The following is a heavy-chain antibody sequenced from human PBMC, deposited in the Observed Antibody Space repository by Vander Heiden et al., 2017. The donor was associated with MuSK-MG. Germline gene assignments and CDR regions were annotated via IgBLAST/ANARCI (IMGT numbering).Heavy chain of an antibody. V-gene: IGHV4-31*03. CDR2: IFCSVTT. Sequence: HVQLRESGPGLAKPSQTLSLTCSVYGGSTRSGTYDWAWTRGTPGKGLEWIGYIFCSVTTYYNPSLKSRVTILVDTSKNQFSLRLCSVTAADTAVYSCARDLGVGATTETLDYWGQGTLVTVSS. CDR3: ARDLGVGATTETLDY. CDR1: GGSTRSGTYD. J-gene: IGHJ4*02. D-gene: IGHD1-26*01.